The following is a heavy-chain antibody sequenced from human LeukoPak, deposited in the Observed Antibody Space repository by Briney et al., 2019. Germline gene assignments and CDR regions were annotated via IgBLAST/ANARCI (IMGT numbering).Heavy chain of an antibody. CDR3: ARYGSGYYDLDAFDI. J-gene: IGHJ3*02. D-gene: IGHD3-22*01. Sequence: PSETLSLTCTVSGGSISSYYWSWIRQPAGKGLEWIGRIYTSGSTNYSPSLKSRVTMSVDTSKNQFSLKLSSVTAADTAVYYCARYGSGYYDLDAFDIWGQGTMVTVSS. CDR1: GGSISSYY. CDR2: IYTSGST. V-gene: IGHV4-4*07.